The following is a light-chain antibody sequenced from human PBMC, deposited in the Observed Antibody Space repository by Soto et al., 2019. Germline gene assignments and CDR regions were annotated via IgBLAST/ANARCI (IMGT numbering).Light chain of an antibody. CDR1: QSVSSN. CDR2: GAS. J-gene: IGKJ2*01. V-gene: IGKV3-15*01. CDR3: QQYNNWRMYT. Sequence: EIVMTQSPATLSVSPGERATLSCRASQSVSSNLAWYQQKPGQAPRLLIYGASTRATGIPARFSGSGSGTEFTLTISSLQSEDFEVYYCQQYNNWRMYTFGQGTKLEIK.